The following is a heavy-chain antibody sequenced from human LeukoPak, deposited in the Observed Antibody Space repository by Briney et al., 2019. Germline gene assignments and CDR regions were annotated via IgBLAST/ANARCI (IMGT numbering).Heavy chain of an antibody. D-gene: IGHD6-19*01. Sequence: GGSLRLSCAASGFTFSSYAMSWVRQAPGKGLEWVSAISGSGGSTYYADSVKGRFTISRDNSKNTLYLQMNSLRAEDTAVYYCANLYSSGWYVFDYWGQGTLVTVSS. CDR3: ANLYSSGWYVFDY. J-gene: IGHJ4*02. V-gene: IGHV3-23*01. CDR1: GFTFSSYA. CDR2: ISGSGGST.